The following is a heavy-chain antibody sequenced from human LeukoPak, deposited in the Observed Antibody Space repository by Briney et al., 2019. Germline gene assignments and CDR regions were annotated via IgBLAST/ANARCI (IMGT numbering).Heavy chain of an antibody. CDR3: ARGFPSPDKRPC. Sequence: PGGSLRLSCAASGFTFSSYAMHWVRQAPGKGLEYGSAISSNGGSTYYANSVKGRFTISRDNSKNTLYLQVGSLRAEDMAVYYCARGFPSPDKRPCWGQGTLVTVSS. CDR2: ISSNGGST. D-gene: IGHD3-10*01. CDR1: GFTFSSYA. V-gene: IGHV3-64*01. J-gene: IGHJ4*02.